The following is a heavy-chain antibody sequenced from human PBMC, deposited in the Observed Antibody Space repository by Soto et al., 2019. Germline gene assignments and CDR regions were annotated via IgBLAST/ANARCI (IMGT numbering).Heavy chain of an antibody. D-gene: IGHD5-18*01. Sequence: QPGGSLRLSCAASGFTFSSYSMNWVRQAPGKGLEWVPYISSSSSTIYYADSVKGRFTISRDNAKNSLYLQMNSLRDEDTAVYYCARVQGHTAMAEHYYYYYGMDVWGQGTTVTVSS. V-gene: IGHV3-48*02. CDR1: GFTFSSYS. CDR2: ISSSSSTI. J-gene: IGHJ6*02. CDR3: ARVQGHTAMAEHYYYYYGMDV.